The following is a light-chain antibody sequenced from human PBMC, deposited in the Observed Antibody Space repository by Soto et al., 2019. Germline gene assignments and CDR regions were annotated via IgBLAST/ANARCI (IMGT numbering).Light chain of an antibody. V-gene: IGKV3-20*01. CDR3: QQYGSSPPFT. CDR1: QSVSSSY. CDR2: GAS. Sequence: EIVLTQSPGTLSLSPWERATLAFRVSQSVSSSYLAWYQQKPGQAPRLLIYGASSRASGIPDRFSGSGSGTDFTLTISRLEPEDFAVYYCQQYGSSPPFTFGPGTKVDNK. J-gene: IGKJ3*01.